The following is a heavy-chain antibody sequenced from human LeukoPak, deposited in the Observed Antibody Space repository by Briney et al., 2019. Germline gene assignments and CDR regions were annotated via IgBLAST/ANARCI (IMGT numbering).Heavy chain of an antibody. V-gene: IGHV4-59*01. CDR3: ARDDGITGTTFDY. D-gene: IGHD1-20*01. J-gene: IGHJ4*02. Sequence: SVTLSLTCTVSGGSISSYYWSWIRQPPGKGLEWIGYIYYSGSTNYNPSLKSRVTISVDTSKNQFSLKLSSVTAADTAVYYCARDDGITGTTFDYWGQGTLVTASS. CDR2: IYYSGST. CDR1: GGSISSYY.